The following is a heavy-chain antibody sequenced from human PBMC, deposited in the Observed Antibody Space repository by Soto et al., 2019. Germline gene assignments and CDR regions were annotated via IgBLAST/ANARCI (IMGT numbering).Heavy chain of an antibody. J-gene: IGHJ4*02. CDR3: AKDGSWGDHYYFDN. CDR1: GFMFSRYA. CDR2: ISGSGGST. Sequence: PGGSRRRSCAVSGFMFSRYAMTGVRQAPGKGLEWVSSISGSGGSTYYSDSVRGRFTISRDNSKKMLYLEMNSLKGDDTAVYYCAKDGSWGDHYYFDNWGQGTLVTVSS. D-gene: IGHD2-21*02. V-gene: IGHV3-23*01.